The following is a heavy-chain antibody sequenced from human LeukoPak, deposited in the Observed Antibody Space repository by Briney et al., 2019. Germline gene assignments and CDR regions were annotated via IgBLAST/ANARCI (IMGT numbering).Heavy chain of an antibody. D-gene: IGHD4-23*01. Sequence: GGSLRLSCAASGFTFSSYAMSWVRQAPGKGLEWVSSASGSGGSTYYADSVKGRFTISRDNSKNTLYLQMNSLRAEDTAVYYCAKDLGSVVTPPSLDYWGQGTLVTVSS. J-gene: IGHJ4*02. V-gene: IGHV3-23*01. CDR3: AKDLGSVVTPPSLDY. CDR2: ASGSGGST. CDR1: GFTFSSYA.